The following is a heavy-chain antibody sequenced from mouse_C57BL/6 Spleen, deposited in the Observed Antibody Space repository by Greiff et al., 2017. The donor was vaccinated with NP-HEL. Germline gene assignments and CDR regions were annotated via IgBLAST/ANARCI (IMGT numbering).Heavy chain of an antibody. CDR1: GYTFTDYY. V-gene: IGHV1-26*01. CDR3: ARCDAWYFDY. J-gene: IGHJ2*01. Sequence: EVQLQQSGPELVKPGASVKISCKASGYTFTDYYMNWVKQSHGKSLEWIGDINPNNGGTSYNQKFKGKATLTVDKSSSTAYMELRSLTSEDSAVYYCARCDAWYFDYWGQGTTLTVSS. CDR2: INPNNGGT. D-gene: IGHD2-13*01.